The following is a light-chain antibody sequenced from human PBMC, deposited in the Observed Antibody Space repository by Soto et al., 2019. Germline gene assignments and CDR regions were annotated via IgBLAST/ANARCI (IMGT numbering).Light chain of an antibody. CDR3: FSYTANDNWV. Sequence: QSVLTQPASVSGSPGQSITISCTGTSSDVGSYTLVSWYQQNPGKAPKIIISAVRQRPSGVPDRFSGSKSGNTASLTISGLQADDEADYFCFSYTANDNWVFGGGTKLTVL. CDR1: SSDVGSYTL. CDR2: AVR. J-gene: IGLJ3*02. V-gene: IGLV2-23*02.